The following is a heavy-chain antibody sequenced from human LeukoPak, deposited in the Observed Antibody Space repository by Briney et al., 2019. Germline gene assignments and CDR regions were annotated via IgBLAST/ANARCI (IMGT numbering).Heavy chain of an antibody. CDR1: GFTFSSYS. V-gene: IGHV3-66*01. Sequence: GGSLRLSCAASGFTFSSYSMNWVRQAPGKGLEWVSVIYSGGSTYYADSVKGRFTISRDNSKNTLYLQMNSLRAEDTAVYYCARAAKGYGDYFDYWGQGTLVTVSS. J-gene: IGHJ4*02. CDR2: IYSGGST. CDR3: ARAAKGYGDYFDY. D-gene: IGHD4-17*01.